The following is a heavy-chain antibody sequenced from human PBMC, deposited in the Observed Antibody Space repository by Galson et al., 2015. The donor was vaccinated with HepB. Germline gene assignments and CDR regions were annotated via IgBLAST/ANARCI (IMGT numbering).Heavy chain of an antibody. Sequence: SLRLSCAASGFIFDDYTMHWVRQVPGKGLEWVSRISWNSGNIGYADSVKGRFTISRDNAENSLTLQMDSLTAEDTALYYCVKDMGHGDYGWAFDVWGQGTMVIVSS. CDR3: VKDMGHGDYGWAFDV. J-gene: IGHJ3*01. CDR1: GFIFDDYT. V-gene: IGHV3-9*01. CDR2: ISWNSGNI. D-gene: IGHD4-17*01.